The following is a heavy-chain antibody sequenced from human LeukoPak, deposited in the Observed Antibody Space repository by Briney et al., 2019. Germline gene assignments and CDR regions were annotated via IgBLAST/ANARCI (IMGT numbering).Heavy chain of an antibody. Sequence: SQTLSLTCTVSGGSISGSYYWNWIRQPAGGGLEWIGRIYTTGSTKYNPSLKGRVTISVDTSKNQFSLSLNSVTAADTAVYYCGRDPTGGGTFDIWGQGTMVTVSS. J-gene: IGHJ3*02. D-gene: IGHD3-16*01. V-gene: IGHV4-61*02. CDR2: IYTTGST. CDR1: GGSISGSYY. CDR3: GRDPTGGGTFDI.